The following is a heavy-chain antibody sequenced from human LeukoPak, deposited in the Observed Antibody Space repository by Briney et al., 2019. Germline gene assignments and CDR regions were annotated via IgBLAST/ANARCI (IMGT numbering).Heavy chain of an antibody. J-gene: IGHJ4*02. CDR2: IYYSGST. V-gene: IGHV4-39*07. Sequence: PSETLSLTCTVSGGSISSSSYYWGWIRQPPGKGLEWIGSIYYSGSTVYNPSLKSRVTISIDESKNQFSLKLNSVTAADTAVYYCARDRAFHYWGQGTLVTVSS. CDR1: GGSISSSSYY. CDR3: ARDRAFHY.